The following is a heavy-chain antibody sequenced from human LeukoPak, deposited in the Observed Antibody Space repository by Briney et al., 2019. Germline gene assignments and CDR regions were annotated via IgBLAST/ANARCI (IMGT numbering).Heavy chain of an antibody. D-gene: IGHD1-26*01. Sequence: PSETLSLTCTVYGGSFSGYYWSWIRQPPGKGLEWIGEINHSGSTNYNPSLKSRVTISVDTSKNQFSLKLSSVTAADTAVYYCARHGSYHLNFDFWGQGTLVTVSS. CDR2: INHSGST. V-gene: IGHV4-34*01. CDR3: ARHGSYHLNFDF. J-gene: IGHJ4*02. CDR1: GGSFSGYY.